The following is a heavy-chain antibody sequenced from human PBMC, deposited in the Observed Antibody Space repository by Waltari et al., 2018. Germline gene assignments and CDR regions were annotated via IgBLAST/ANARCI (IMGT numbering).Heavy chain of an antibody. CDR2: INGGGVNT. J-gene: IGHJ4*02. V-gene: IGHV3-23*01. D-gene: IGHD4-4*01. CDR1: GFTFSTYA. Sequence: VQLLESGGGLVQPGGCLRLSCAASGFTFSTYAMSWVRLAPGKGLGWVSGINGGGVNTYYADSVKGRLTISRDNSKNTLYLQMNSLRAEDTAVYYCAKHPTVGNFDYWGQGTLVTVSP. CDR3: AKHPTVGNFDY.